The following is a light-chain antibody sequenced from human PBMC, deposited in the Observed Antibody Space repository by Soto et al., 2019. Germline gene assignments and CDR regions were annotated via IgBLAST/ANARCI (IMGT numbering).Light chain of an antibody. J-gene: IGKJ3*01. CDR2: AAS. CDR1: QDISSY. CDR3: QKYNSAPRT. Sequence: DIQMTQSPSSLSASVGDRVTITCRASQDISSYLAWYQQKPGKVPKLLIYAASTLQSGVPSRFSGSGSGTDFTLTISGLQPEDVATYYCQKYNSAPRTFGPGT. V-gene: IGKV1-27*01.